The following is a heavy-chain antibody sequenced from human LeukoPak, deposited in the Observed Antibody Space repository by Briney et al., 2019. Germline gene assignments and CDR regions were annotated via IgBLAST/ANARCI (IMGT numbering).Heavy chain of an antibody. D-gene: IGHD1-1*01. CDR2: IDPSDSYT. V-gene: IGHV5-10-1*01. J-gene: IGHJ5*02. CDR3: ARQPEGTWFDP. CDR1: GYSFTGNW. Sequence: GEPLKISCKGSGYSFTGNWISWVRQMPGKGLEWMGRIDPSDSYTNYSPSFQGHVTISADKSISTAYLQWSSLKASDTAMYYCARQPEGTWFDPWGQGTLVTVSS.